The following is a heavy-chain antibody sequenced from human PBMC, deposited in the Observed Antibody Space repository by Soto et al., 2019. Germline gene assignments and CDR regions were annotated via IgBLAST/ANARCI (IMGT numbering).Heavy chain of an antibody. J-gene: IGHJ6*02. Sequence: QVQLQESGPGLVKPSGTLSLTCAVSGGSISSSYWWSWVRQPPGKGLEWIGEIYHSGSTNYNTSLKSRVTISVDKSKNQFSLKVTSVTAADTGVYYCARVSGSYYYGMDVWGQGTTVTVSS. V-gene: IGHV4-4*02. CDR2: IYHSGST. CDR1: GGSISSSYW. CDR3: ARVSGSYYYGMDV.